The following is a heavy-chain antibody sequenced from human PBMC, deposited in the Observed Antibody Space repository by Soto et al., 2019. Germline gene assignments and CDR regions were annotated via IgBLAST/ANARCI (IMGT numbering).Heavy chain of an antibody. CDR2: INHSGST. CDR3: AIPDAGDFHY. J-gene: IGHJ4*02. V-gene: IGHV4-34*01. Sequence: PSETLSLTCAVYGGSFSGYYWSWIRQPPGKGLEWIGEINHSGSTNYNPSLKSRVTISVDTSKNQFSLTLTSVTAADTAVYYCAIPDAGDFHYWGQGALVTVSS. D-gene: IGHD2-8*01. CDR1: GGSFSGYY.